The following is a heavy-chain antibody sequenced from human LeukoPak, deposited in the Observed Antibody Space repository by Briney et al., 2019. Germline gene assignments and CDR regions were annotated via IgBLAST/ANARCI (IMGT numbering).Heavy chain of an antibody. V-gene: IGHV1-8*01. D-gene: IGHD3-3*01. CDR3: ARASFWSGHLDAFDI. Sequence: ASVKVSCRASGYTFTSYDINWVRQATGQGLEWMGWMNPNSGNTGYAQKFQGRVTMTRNTSISTAYMELSSLRSEDTAVYYCARASFWSGHLDAFDIWGQGTMVTVSS. J-gene: IGHJ3*02. CDR2: MNPNSGNT. CDR1: GYTFTSYD.